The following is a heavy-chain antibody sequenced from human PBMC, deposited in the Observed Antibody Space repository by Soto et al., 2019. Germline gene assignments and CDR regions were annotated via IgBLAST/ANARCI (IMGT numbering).Heavy chain of an antibody. CDR3: AKDAVYKGGLWLMDS. Sequence: EVQLLESGGGLVQPGGSLRLSCAASGFTISTFAMTWVRQAPGKGLECVSGVTGSGGQIHYADSVKGRFTISKDNSKNTLYLQMSNLRDEDTALYYCAKDAVYKGGLWLMDSWGQGTLVTVSS. D-gene: IGHD2-21*01. CDR2: VTGSGGQI. J-gene: IGHJ5*02. V-gene: IGHV3-23*01. CDR1: GFTISTFA.